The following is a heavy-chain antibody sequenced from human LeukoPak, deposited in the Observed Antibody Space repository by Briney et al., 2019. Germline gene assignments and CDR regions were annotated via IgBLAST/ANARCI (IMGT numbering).Heavy chain of an antibody. V-gene: IGHV3-43*02. Sequence: GGSLRLSCVASGLPIADFAMHWVRQAPGKGLEWVSLISGDGVSTFYADSVQGRFSISRDNSKNSLYLEMNSLRTEDAAMYYCAKESGKFDYWGQGTLVAVSS. CDR2: ISGDGVST. J-gene: IGHJ4*02. CDR1: GLPIADFA. CDR3: AKESGKFDY.